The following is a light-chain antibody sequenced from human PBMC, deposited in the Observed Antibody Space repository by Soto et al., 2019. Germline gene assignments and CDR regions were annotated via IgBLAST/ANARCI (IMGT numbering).Light chain of an antibody. CDR3: HQRQSWPRT. J-gene: IGKJ1*01. CDR2: QTS. CDR1: QSLGIY. Sequence: EIVMTQSPATLAVSPGDTATLPCRASQSLGIYLAWCQQKPGQAPRLLIYQTSIRAAGIPARFSASGSGTDFTLTISDVQPEDFALYYCHQRQSWPRTFGQGTKVDIK. V-gene: IGKV3-11*01.